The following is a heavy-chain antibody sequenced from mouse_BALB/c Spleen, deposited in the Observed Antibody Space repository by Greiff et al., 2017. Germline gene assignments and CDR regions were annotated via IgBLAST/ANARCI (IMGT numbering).Heavy chain of an antibody. Sequence: DVQLVESGGGLVQPGGSRKLSCAASGFTFSSFGMHWVRQAPEKGLEWVAYISSGSSTIYYADTVKGRYTISRDNPKNTLFLQMTSLRSEDTAMYYCAIYYGPYWGQGTLVTVSA. CDR2: ISSGSSTI. V-gene: IGHV5-17*02. CDR1: GFTFSSFG. D-gene: IGHD1-1*01. J-gene: IGHJ3*01. CDR3: AIYYGPY.